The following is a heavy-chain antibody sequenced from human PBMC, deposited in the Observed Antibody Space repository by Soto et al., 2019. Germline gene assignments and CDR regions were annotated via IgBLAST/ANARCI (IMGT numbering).Heavy chain of an antibody. J-gene: IGHJ4*02. CDR2: ISGSGGST. CDR3: AKVSLRYFDTDPFDY. D-gene: IGHD3-9*01. Sequence: PGVSLRLSCAASGFTFSSYAMSWVRQAPGKGLEWVSAISGSGGSTYYADSVKGRFTISRDNSKNTLYLQMNSLRAEDTAVYYCAKVSLRYFDTDPFDYWGQGTLVTVSS. V-gene: IGHV3-23*01. CDR1: GFTFSSYA.